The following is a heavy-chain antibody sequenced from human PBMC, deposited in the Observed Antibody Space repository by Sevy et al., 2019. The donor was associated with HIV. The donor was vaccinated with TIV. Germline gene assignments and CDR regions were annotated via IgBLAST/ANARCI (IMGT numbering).Heavy chain of an antibody. D-gene: IGHD2-21*01. J-gene: IGHJ4*02. CDR1: GFSYSSYG. CDR3: VKEGGGEGGDH. Sequence: GGSLRLSCAASGFSYSSYGMHWVRQAPGKGLEWVAYIQYDGSDKDYAHSVKGRFTISRDNSKNTLDLQMNSLRVEDTAVYYCVKEGGGEGGDHWGQGTLVTVSS. V-gene: IGHV3-30*02. CDR2: IQYDGSDK.